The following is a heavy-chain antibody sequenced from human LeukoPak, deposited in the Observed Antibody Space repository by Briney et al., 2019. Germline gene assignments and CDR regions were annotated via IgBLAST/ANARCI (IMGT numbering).Heavy chain of an antibody. CDR2: IGGSGDKT. J-gene: IGHJ4*02. V-gene: IGHV3-23*01. CDR3: VRRGDASSGWGGHDY. Sequence: GGSLRLSCAASGFTFNRNAISWVRQAPGKGLEWVSTIGGSGDKTFYADSVKGRFTISRDNSKNMLHLQMSSLTGEDTALYYCVRRGDASSGWGGHDYWGQGALVTVSS. D-gene: IGHD6-19*01. CDR1: GFTFNRNA.